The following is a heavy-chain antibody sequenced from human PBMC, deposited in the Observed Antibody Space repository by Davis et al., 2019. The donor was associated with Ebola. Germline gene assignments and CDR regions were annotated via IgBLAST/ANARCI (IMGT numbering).Heavy chain of an antibody. J-gene: IGHJ3*01. CDR3: ATDSPFDF. Sequence: GESLKISCAASGFTFSSYGMHWVRQAPGKGLEWVANIKQDGSDRFYVDSVKGRFTISRDNARNSVYLQMTNLRVDDTAVYYCATDSPFDFWGQGTMVIVSS. CDR2: IKQDGSDR. CDR1: GFTFSSYG. V-gene: IGHV3-7*03.